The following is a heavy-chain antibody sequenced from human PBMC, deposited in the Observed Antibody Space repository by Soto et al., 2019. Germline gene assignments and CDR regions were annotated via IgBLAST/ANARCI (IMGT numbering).Heavy chain of an antibody. J-gene: IGHJ3*02. CDR1: GFTFSSYA. CDR3: AKVPGIVVVVAATLGAFDI. V-gene: IGHV3-23*01. D-gene: IGHD2-15*01. Sequence: GGSLRLSCAASGFTFSSYAMSWVRQAPGQGLEWVSAISGSGGSTYYADSVKGRFTISRDNSKNTLYLQMNSLRAEDTAVYYCAKVPGIVVVVAATLGAFDIWGQGTMVTVSS. CDR2: ISGSGGST.